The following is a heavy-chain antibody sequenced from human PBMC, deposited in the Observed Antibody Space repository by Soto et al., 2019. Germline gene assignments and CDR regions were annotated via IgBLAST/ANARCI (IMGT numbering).Heavy chain of an antibody. CDR3: AREGAAPYYYYGMDV. Sequence: QVQLQESGPGLVKPSQTLSLTCTVSGGSISSGGYFWSWIRQHPGKGLAWIGFIYYSGSTYYNPSLKSLVTRSVDTSKNQFSRKRSSVTAADTAVYYCAREGAAPYYYYGMDVWGQGSTVTVSS. J-gene: IGHJ6*02. CDR1: GGSISSGGYF. CDR2: IYYSGST. D-gene: IGHD6-6*01. V-gene: IGHV4-31*01.